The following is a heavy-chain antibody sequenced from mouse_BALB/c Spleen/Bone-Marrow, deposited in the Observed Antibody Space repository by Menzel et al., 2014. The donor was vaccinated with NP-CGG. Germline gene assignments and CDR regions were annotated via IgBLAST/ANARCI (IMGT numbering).Heavy chain of an antibody. V-gene: IGHV5-12-1*01. Sequence: EVKLAESGGGLVKPGGSLKLSCAASGFAFSSYDMSWVRQTPEKRLEWVAYISSGGGSTYYPDTVKGRFTISRDNAKNTLCLQMSSLKSEDTAMYYCARQGYGSVDFDVWGAGTTVTASS. CDR3: ARQGYGSVDFDV. CDR2: ISSGGGST. D-gene: IGHD1-2*01. CDR1: GFAFSSYD. J-gene: IGHJ1*01.